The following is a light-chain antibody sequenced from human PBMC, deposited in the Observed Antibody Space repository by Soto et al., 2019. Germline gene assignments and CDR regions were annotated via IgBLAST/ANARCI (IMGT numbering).Light chain of an antibody. CDR2: AAS. V-gene: IGKV1D-16*01. Sequence: DIKMTQSPSSLSASVGDRVTITCRASQGVRGWLAWYQQKPGKAPKSLIYAASTLQDGVPARFSGNGSETDFTLTISGLQSEDIGTYYCQQYNNSQLNFGGGTKVDI. J-gene: IGKJ4*01. CDR3: QQYNNSQLN. CDR1: QGVRGW.